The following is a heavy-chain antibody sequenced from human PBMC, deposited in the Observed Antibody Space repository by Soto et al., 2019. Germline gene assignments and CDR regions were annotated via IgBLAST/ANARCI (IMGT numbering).Heavy chain of an antibody. CDR2: IYYSGST. Sequence: PSETLSLTCPVSGGSISNYYWSWIRQPPGKGLEWIGYIYYSGSTNYNPSLKSRVTISVDTSKNQFSLKLSSVTAADTAVYYCATDGATPDYYHYGMDVWGQGSTVTVSS. CDR3: ATDGATPDYYHYGMDV. D-gene: IGHD5-12*01. CDR1: GGSISNYY. V-gene: IGHV4-59*01. J-gene: IGHJ6*02.